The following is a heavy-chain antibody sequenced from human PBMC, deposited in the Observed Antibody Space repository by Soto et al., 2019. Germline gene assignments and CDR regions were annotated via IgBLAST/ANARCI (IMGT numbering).Heavy chain of an antibody. CDR2: IGSDGTAT. J-gene: IGHJ4*02. CDR3: AKPGLTVAGTRYFDR. V-gene: IGHV3-23*05. Sequence: EVQLLESGGGLVQPGGSLRLSCAASGFTFNTYAMSWVRQAPGKGLEWVSAIGSDGTATQYADSVKGRFTISKDNSKDTLYLQMNSLRAEDTAVYYCAKPGLTVAGTRYFDRWGQGTLVTVSS. CDR1: GFTFNTYA. D-gene: IGHD6-19*01.